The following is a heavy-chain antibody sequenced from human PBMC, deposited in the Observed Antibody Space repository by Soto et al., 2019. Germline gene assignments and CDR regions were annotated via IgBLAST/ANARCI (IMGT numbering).Heavy chain of an antibody. J-gene: IGHJ6*02. Sequence: SETLSLTCTVSGGSVSSGSYYWSWIRQPPGKGLEWIGYIYYSGSTNYNPSLKSRVTISVDTSKNQFSLKLSSVTAADTAVYYCAREDTGYSSSWPYYYYGMDVWGQGTTVNVSS. CDR2: IYYSGST. D-gene: IGHD6-13*01. CDR1: GGSVSSGSYY. V-gene: IGHV4-61*01. CDR3: AREDTGYSSSWPYYYYGMDV.